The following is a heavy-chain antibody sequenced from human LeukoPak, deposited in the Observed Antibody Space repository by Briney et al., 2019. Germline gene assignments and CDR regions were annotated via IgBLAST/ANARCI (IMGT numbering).Heavy chain of an antibody. D-gene: IGHD3-10*01. CDR3: ARDLPIPYGSGVIDY. Sequence: ETLSLTCTVSGGSISSSSYYWGWIRQPPGKGLEWVANIKQDGSEKYYVDSVKGRFTISRDNAKNSLYLQMNSLRAEDTAVYYCARDLPIPYGSGVIDYWGQGTLVTVSS. CDR1: GGSISSSSYY. V-gene: IGHV3-7*01. J-gene: IGHJ4*02. CDR2: IKQDGSEK.